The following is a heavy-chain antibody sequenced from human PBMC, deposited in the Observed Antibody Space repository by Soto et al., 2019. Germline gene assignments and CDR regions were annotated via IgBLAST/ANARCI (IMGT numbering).Heavy chain of an antibody. CDR1: GFTFSDYY. CDR3: AKPPDYNWNDY. Sequence: GGSLRLSCAASGFTFSDYYMSWIRQAPGKGLEWVSYISSSGSSTYYADSVKGRFTISRDNAKDTLYLQMNNLRAEDTAVYYCAKPPDYNWNDYWGQGTLVTVSS. J-gene: IGHJ4*02. V-gene: IGHV3-11*01. CDR2: ISSSGSST. D-gene: IGHD1-20*01.